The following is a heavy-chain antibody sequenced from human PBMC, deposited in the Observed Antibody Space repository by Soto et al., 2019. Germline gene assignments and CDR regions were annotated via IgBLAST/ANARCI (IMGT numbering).Heavy chain of an antibody. CDR3: ARDNSNQWPYSGCSSYGMDV. CDR1: GFTFSSYS. CDR2: ISSSSSYI. Sequence: EVQLVESGGGLVKPGGSLRLSCAASGFTFSSYSMNWVRQAPGKGLEWVSSISSSSSYIYYADSVKGRFTISRDNAKNALDLQMHSLRDDDTAVYYCARDNSNQWPYSGCSSYGMDVWGQGTTVTVSS. V-gene: IGHV3-21*01. D-gene: IGHD1-26*01. J-gene: IGHJ6*02.